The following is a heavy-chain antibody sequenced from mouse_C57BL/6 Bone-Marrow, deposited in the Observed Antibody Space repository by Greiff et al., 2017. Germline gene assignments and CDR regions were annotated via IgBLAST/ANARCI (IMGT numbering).Heavy chain of an antibody. Sequence: EVQLQQSGPELVKPGASVKISCKASGYSFTGYYMNWVKQSPEKSLEWIGVINPSTGGTTYNQKFKAKATLTVDKSSSTAYMQLKSLTSEDSAGYDGARKERAWFAYWGQGTLVTVSA. J-gene: IGHJ3*01. CDR2: INPSTGGT. CDR1: GYSFTGYY. V-gene: IGHV1-42*01. CDR3: ARKERAWFAY.